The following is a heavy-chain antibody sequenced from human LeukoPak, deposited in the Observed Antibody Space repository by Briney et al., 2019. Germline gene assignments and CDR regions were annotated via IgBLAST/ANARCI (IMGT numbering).Heavy chain of an antibody. CDR3: ARQGRIVVVTTTHDTFDI. V-gene: IGHV5-51*01. Sequence: GESLKISCTGFGYSFTTYWIGWVRQMPGKGLEWMGIIYPGDSDARYSPSLQGQVTISVDKSISTAYLQWSSLKASDTAMYYCARQGRIVVVTTTHDTFDIWGQGTMVTVSS. CDR2: IYPGDSDA. J-gene: IGHJ3*02. CDR1: GYSFTTYW. D-gene: IGHD2-21*02.